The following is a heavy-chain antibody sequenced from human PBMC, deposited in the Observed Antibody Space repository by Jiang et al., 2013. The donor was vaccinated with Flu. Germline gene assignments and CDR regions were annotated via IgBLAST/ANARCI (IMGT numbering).Heavy chain of an antibody. Sequence: ASGYTFTSYAMNWVRQAPGQGLEWMGWINTNTGNPTYAQGFTGRFVFSLDTSVSTAYLQISSLKAEDTAVYYCARAPTTYYYDSSGNYWYFDLWGRGTLVTVSS. D-gene: IGHD3-22*01. V-gene: IGHV7-4-1*02. CDR2: INTNTGNP. CDR3: ARAPTTYYYDSSGNYWYFDL. J-gene: IGHJ2*01. CDR1: GYTFTSYA.